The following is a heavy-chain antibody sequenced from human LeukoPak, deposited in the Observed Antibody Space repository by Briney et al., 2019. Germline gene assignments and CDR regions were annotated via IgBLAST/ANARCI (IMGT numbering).Heavy chain of an antibody. CDR2: VYSTGNT. CDR1: GGSINSDIYY. J-gene: IGHJ5*02. CDR3: ARRKYGVGFDP. D-gene: IGHD2-8*01. V-gene: IGHV4-39*01. Sequence: SETLSLTCTVSGGSINSDIYYWGWIRQPPGKGLEWIGCVYSTGNTFYNPSLKSRVTMSVDTSRNQFSLKLSSVTAADTAVYYSARRKYGVGFDPSGQGTLVTVSS.